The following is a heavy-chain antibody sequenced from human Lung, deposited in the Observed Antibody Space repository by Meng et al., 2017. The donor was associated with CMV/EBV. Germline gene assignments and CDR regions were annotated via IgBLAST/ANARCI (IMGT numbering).Heavy chain of an antibody. Sequence: ASVXVSXKASGYTFTGYYMYWARQAPGQGLEWMGWINPKTGGTRYAQKFQGRVSMTRDTSISTAYMELSRLRSDDTAVYYCARDRSVIITENFDFWGQGTLVTVSS. CDR3: ARDRSVIITENFDF. CDR2: INPKTGGT. V-gene: IGHV1-2*02. J-gene: IGHJ4*02. CDR1: GYTFTGYY. D-gene: IGHD1-14*01.